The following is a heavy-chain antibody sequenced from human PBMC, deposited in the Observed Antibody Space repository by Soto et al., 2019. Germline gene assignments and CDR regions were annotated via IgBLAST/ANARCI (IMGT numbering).Heavy chain of an antibody. D-gene: IGHD6-19*01. CDR2: ISGSSTYI. CDR3: ARGDGTGLYNSGWSPRY. Sequence: EVQLVESGGGLVKPGESLRVSCAASGFTFSYYSLHWVRQATGKGLEWVSSISGSSTYIYYADRVKGRFTISRDNAKNSLCLRMDSLRAEDTAVYYCARGDGTGLYNSGWSPRYWGQGTLVTVSS. CDR1: GFTFSYYS. V-gene: IGHV3-21*04. J-gene: IGHJ4*02.